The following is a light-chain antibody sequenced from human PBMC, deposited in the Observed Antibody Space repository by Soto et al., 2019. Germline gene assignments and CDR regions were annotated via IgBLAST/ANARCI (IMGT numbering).Light chain of an antibody. V-gene: IGKV1-5*01. CDR2: DAS. Sequence: DVQMTQSPSTLSASVGDRVTITCRASQRISNWLAWYQQKPGRAPKVLIYDASTLESGVPSRFSGSGSGTEFTPTISSLQPDDFATYYCQHYNNYSPYTFGQGTKVDIK. CDR3: QHYNNYSPYT. J-gene: IGKJ2*01. CDR1: QRISNW.